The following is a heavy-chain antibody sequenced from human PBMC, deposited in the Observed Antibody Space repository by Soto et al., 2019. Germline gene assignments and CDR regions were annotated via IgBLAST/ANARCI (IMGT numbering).Heavy chain of an antibody. CDR3: ARNGDCTSGICYVGWFDP. CDR1: GGSMRNDDW. Sequence: QVRLQESGPGLVEPSGTLSLTCGVSGGSMRNDDWWSWVRQTPGKGLEWIGEISHYGNTNYKPSLKRRVTMSIDTSKNQFSLKVRSLTAADTAMYYCARNGDCTSGICYVGWFDPWGQGTLVSVSS. D-gene: IGHD2-2*01. V-gene: IGHV4-4*02. J-gene: IGHJ5*02. CDR2: ISHYGNT.